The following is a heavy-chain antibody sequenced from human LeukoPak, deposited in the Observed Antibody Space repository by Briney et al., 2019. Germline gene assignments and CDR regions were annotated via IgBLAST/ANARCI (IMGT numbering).Heavy chain of an antibody. D-gene: IGHD4-17*01. CDR2: ISSSSSYT. CDR3: ARGRGDYRLTPHNY. J-gene: IGHJ4*02. CDR1: GFTFSSYN. V-gene: IGHV3-21*01. Sequence: PGGSLRLSCAASGFTFSSYNMNWVRQAPGKGLEWVSSISSSSSYTYYADSVKGRFTISRDNAKDSLYLQMNSLRAEDTAVYYCARGRGDYRLTPHNYWGQGTLVTVSS.